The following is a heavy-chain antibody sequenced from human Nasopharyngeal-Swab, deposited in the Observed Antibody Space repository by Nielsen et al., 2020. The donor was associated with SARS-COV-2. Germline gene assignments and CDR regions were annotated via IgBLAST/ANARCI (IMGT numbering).Heavy chain of an antibody. V-gene: IGHV3-7*01. CDR3: ARDRGDGYNLYYFDY. CDR1: GFTFSSYW. J-gene: IGHJ4*02. CDR2: IKQDGSEK. D-gene: IGHD5-24*01. Sequence: GSLRLSCAASGFTFSSYWMSWVRQAPGKGLEWVANIKQDGSEKYYVDSVKGRFTISRDNAKNTLYLQMSSLRAEDTAVYYCARDRGDGYNLYYFDYWGQGTLVTVSS.